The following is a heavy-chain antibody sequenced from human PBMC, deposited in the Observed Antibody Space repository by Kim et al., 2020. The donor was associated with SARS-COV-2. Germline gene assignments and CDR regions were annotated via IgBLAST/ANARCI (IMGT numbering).Heavy chain of an antibody. CDR1: GGTFSSYA. V-gene: IGHV1-69*13. CDR2: IIPIFGTA. Sequence: SVKVSCKASGGTFSSYAISWVRQAPGQGLEWMGGIIPIFGTANYAQKFQGRVTITADESTSTAYMELSSLRSEDTAVYYCARDQGYCSGGSCRYYYYYGMDVWGQGTTVTVSS. CDR3: ARDQGYCSGGSCRYYYYYGMDV. J-gene: IGHJ6*02. D-gene: IGHD2-15*01.